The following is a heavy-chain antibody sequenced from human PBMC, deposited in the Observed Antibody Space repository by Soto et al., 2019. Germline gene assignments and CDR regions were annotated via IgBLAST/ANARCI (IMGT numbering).Heavy chain of an antibody. V-gene: IGHV1-58*02. Sequence: QMQLVQSGPEVKKPGTSVKVSRKASGFTFTSSAMQWVRQARGQRLEWIGWIVVGSGNTNYAQKFQERVTITRDMSTSTAYMELSSLRSEDTAVYYCAALVPNDRYGFTFDYWGQGTLVTVSS. CDR2: IVVGSGNT. CDR3: AALVPNDRYGFTFDY. J-gene: IGHJ4*02. D-gene: IGHD5-18*01. CDR1: GFTFTSSA.